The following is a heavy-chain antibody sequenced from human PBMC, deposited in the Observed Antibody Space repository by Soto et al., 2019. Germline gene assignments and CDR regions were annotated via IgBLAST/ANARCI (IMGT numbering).Heavy chain of an antibody. CDR3: ARWEYSGYEGPSYGMDV. Sequence: SVKVSCKASGGTFSSYAISWVRQAPGQGLEWMGGIIPIFGTANYAQKFQGRVTITADESTSTAYMELSSLRSEDTAVYYCARWEYSGYEGPSYGMDVWGQGTIVTVSS. D-gene: IGHD5-12*01. V-gene: IGHV1-69*13. CDR1: GGTFSSYA. CDR2: IIPIFGTA. J-gene: IGHJ6*02.